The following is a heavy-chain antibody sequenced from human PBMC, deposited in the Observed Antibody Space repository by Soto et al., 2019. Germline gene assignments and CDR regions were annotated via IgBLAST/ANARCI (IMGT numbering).Heavy chain of an antibody. V-gene: IGHV6-1*01. CDR2: TYYRSKWYN. Sequence: SQTLSLTCAISGDSVSSNSAAWNWIRQSPSRGLEWLGRTYYRSKWYNDYAVSMKSRITINPDTSKNQFSLQLNPVTPEDTAVYYCALSSGWDNWFDPWGQGTLVTVSS. CDR1: GDSVSSNSAA. CDR3: ALSSGWDNWFDP. J-gene: IGHJ5*02. D-gene: IGHD6-19*01.